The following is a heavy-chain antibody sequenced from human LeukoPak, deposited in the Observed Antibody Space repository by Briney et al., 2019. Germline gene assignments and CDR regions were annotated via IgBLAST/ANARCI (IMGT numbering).Heavy chain of an antibody. CDR1: GGSFSGYY. Sequence: PSETLSLTCAVYGGSFSGYYWSWIRQPPGKGLEWIGEINHSGSTNYNPSLKSRVTISVDTSKNQFSLKLSSVTAADTAVYYCARQSPTREELRYFDWLGHANNWFDPWGQGTLVTVSS. CDR2: INHSGST. CDR3: ARQSPTREELRYFDWLGHANNWFDP. D-gene: IGHD3-9*01. J-gene: IGHJ5*02. V-gene: IGHV4-34*01.